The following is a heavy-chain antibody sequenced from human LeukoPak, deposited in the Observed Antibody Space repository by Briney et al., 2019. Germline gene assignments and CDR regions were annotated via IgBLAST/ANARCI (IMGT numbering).Heavy chain of an antibody. CDR1: GFPFSSYA. CDR2: ISGSGGST. Sequence: GSLRLSCAASGFPFSSYAMSWVRQAPGKGLEGVSAISGSGGSTYYADSVKDRFTISRDNSKNTLYLQMNSLRAEDTAVYYCAKDRYYDILTGYYIRGAFDIWGQGTMVTVSS. CDR3: AKDRYYDILTGYYIRGAFDI. J-gene: IGHJ3*02. D-gene: IGHD3-9*01. V-gene: IGHV3-23*01.